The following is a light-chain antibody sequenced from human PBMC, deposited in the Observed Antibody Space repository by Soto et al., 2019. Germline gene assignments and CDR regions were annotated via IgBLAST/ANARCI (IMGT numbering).Light chain of an antibody. CDR3: QQTFCVPLT. CDR1: QGIANH. Sequence: DIQMTQSPSSLSASIGDTVTITCRPSQGIANHLIWYQHKPGKAPNHLIYAASTLHSGVPPRFSGSGSGTSCTLTITSLHPDDFATYFCQQTFCVPLTFGGGTKVE. V-gene: IGKV1-39*01. CDR2: AAS. J-gene: IGKJ4*01.